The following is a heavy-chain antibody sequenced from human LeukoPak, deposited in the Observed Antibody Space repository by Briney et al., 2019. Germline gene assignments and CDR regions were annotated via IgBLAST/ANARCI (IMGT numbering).Heavy chain of an antibody. Sequence: ETLSLTCTVSGGSISSYYWSWIRQPPGKGLEWIGYIYYSGSTSYNPSLKSRVTISVDTSKNQFSLKLSSVTAADTAVYYCARSRQGSGLLNYWGQGNLVAVSS. CDR1: GGSISSYY. V-gene: IGHV4-59*12. D-gene: IGHD3-10*01. J-gene: IGHJ4*02. CDR3: ARSRQGSGLLNY. CDR2: IYYSGST.